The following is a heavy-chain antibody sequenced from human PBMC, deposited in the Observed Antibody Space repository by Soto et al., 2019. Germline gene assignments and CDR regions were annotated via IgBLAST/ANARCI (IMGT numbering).Heavy chain of an antibody. Sequence: QVQLQESGPGLVKPSETLSLTCTVSGGSITNYYCSWFRQPPGKGLEWIGYIQYNGYSAYNLSLKRRVTMSMDTSKPDFSLMLESVTATDTAVYYCARHGFGSLHGLVDVWGQGTTVIVSS. D-gene: IGHD3-10*01. V-gene: IGHV4-59*08. CDR1: GGSITNYY. J-gene: IGHJ6*02. CDR3: ARHGFGSLHGLVDV. CDR2: IQYNGYS.